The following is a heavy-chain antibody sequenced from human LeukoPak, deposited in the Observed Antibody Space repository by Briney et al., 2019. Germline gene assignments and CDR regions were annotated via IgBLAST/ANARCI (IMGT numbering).Heavy chain of an antibody. J-gene: IGHJ4*02. D-gene: IGHD2-15*01. CDR3: ARDAGVGSGIDG. V-gene: IGHV3-33*08. CDR2: MWYAESNK. CDR1: RFTFSNFG. Sequence: PGGSLRLSCAGTRFTFSNFGMHWVRQAPGKGLEWVAVMWYAESNKYYADSVKGRFTISRDNSKNTLYLQMNSLRAEDTAVYYCARDAGVGSGIDGWSQGTLVTVSS.